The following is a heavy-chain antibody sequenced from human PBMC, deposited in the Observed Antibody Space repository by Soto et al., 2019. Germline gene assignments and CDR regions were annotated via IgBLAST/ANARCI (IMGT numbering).Heavy chain of an antibody. CDR1: GYTFTSYG. Sequence: QVQLVQSGGEVKKPGASVKVSCKASGYTFTSYGISWVRQAPGQGLEWMGWISGYNGKTNYAQKVQDRVTMTTDTSSXTVYMELRSLRSDDTAVYYCAREGDVPYHYYAMDVWGQGTTVTVSS. D-gene: IGHD2-21*02. V-gene: IGHV1-18*01. CDR2: ISGYNGKT. J-gene: IGHJ6*02. CDR3: AREGDVPYHYYAMDV.